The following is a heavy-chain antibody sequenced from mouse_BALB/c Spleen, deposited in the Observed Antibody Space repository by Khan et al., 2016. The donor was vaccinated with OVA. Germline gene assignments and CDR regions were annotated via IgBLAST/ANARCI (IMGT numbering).Heavy chain of an antibody. CDR1: GYSFTGYF. V-gene: IGHV1-20*02. D-gene: IGHD1-1*01. J-gene: IGHJ2*01. Sequence: EVQLQESGPELVKPGASVKISCKASGYSFTGYFMNWVMQSHGKSLEWIGRINPHIGETLYNQKFKGKATLTVDKSSRTAHMELRSLASEDSAVYYCAEKNGSDFDYWGQGTTLTVSS. CDR3: AEKNGSDFDY. CDR2: INPHIGET.